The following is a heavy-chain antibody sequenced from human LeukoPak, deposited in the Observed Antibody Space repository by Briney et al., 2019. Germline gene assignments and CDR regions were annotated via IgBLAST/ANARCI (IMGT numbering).Heavy chain of an antibody. V-gene: IGHV4-59*01. Sequence: SETLSLTCTVSGGSISSYYWSWIRQPPGKGLEWIGYIYYSGSTNYNPSLKSRVTISVDTSKNQFSLKLSSVTAADTAAYYCARDRAAAGTGWYFDLWGRGTLVTVSS. CDR2: IYYSGST. CDR3: ARDRAAAGTGWYFDL. J-gene: IGHJ2*01. CDR1: GGSISSYY. D-gene: IGHD6-13*01.